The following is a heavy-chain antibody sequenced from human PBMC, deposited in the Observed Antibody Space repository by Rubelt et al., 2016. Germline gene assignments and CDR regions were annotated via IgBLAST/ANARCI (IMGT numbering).Heavy chain of an antibody. J-gene: IGHJ4*02. V-gene: IGHV1-69*01. CDR1: GGTFSSKA. Sequence: QVQLVQSGAEVKRPGSSVKVSCKASGGTFSSKAISGVRQAPGQGLEWVGGIIPIFGTANDAQKFQGRITMTADESTSTAYMELSSLRSEDTAVYYCATTIAIRPYYFDYWGQGTLVTVSS. CDR3: ATTIAIRPYYFDY. D-gene: IGHD6-6*01. CDR2: IIPIFGTA.